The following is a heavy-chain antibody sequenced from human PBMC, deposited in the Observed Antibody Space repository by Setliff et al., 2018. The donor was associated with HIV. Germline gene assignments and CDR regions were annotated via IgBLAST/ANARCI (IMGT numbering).Heavy chain of an antibody. D-gene: IGHD3-16*01. V-gene: IGHV4-59*01. CDR1: GVSIENNF. CDR2: ISYTGRT. Sequence: PSETLSLTCTVSGVSIENNFWSWFRQPPGKGLEWIGYISYTGRTNYDPPLKSRLTIVADTSKSQFSLKLTSVTAADTAVYYCARGAYIKMNYCFDYWGRGTLVTVSS. J-gene: IGHJ4*02. CDR3: ARGAYIKMNYCFDY.